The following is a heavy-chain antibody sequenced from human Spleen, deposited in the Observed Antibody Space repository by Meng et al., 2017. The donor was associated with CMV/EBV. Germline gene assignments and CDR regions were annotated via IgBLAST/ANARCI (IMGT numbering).Heavy chain of an antibody. CDR1: GFTFSSYS. Sequence: GEPLKISCAASGFTFSSYSMNWVRQAPGKGLEWVSSISSSSSYIYYADSVKGRFTISRDDSKSMLYLQMNSLKAEDTAVYYCTTDPRYCSSTSCHFDYWGQGTLVTVSS. CDR3: TTDPRYCSSTSCHFDY. CDR2: ISSSSSYI. D-gene: IGHD2-2*01. V-gene: IGHV3-21*03. J-gene: IGHJ4*02.